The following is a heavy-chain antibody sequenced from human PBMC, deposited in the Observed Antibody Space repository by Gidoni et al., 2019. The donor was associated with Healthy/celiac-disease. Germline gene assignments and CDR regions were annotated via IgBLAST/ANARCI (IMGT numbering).Heavy chain of an antibody. CDR1: GGSISSYY. D-gene: IGHD3-3*01. CDR2: IYYSGST. J-gene: IGHJ3*02. V-gene: IGHV4-59*01. CDR3: ARDRHRVNDFWSGYSPDAFDI. Sequence: QVQLQESGPGLVKPSETLSLTCTVSGGSISSYYWSWIRQPPGKGLEWIGYIYYSGSTNYNPSLKSRVTISVDTSKNQFSLKLSSVTAADTAVYYCARDRHRVNDFWSGYSPDAFDIWGQGTMVTVSS.